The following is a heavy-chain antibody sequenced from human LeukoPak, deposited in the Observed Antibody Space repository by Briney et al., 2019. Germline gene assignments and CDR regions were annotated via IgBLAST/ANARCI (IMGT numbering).Heavy chain of an antibody. CDR2: ITSSSTI. J-gene: IGHJ2*01. CDR3: ARDTYYYDSGSYYSWFFDL. Sequence: GGSLRLSCAASGFTFSSYGMHWVRQAPGKGLEWVSYITSSSTIYYADSVKGRFTISRDNAKNSLSLQMNSLRAEDTAVYYCARDTYYYDSGSYYSWFFDLWGRGTLVTVSS. V-gene: IGHV3-48*04. D-gene: IGHD3-10*01. CDR1: GFTFSSYG.